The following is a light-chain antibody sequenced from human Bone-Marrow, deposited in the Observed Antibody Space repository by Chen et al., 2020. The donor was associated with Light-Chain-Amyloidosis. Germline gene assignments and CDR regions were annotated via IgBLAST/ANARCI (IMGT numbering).Light chain of an antibody. J-gene: IGLJ3*02. CDR2: DDS. CDR1: NIGSTS. V-gene: IGLV3-21*02. Sequence: SYVLTQPCSGAVAPGQTATIACGGNNIGSTSVHWYQQTPGQAPLLVVYDDSDRPSGIPERLSGSNSGKTATLTISRVEGGDEADYYCQVWDMSSDRPVFGGGTKLTVL. CDR3: QVWDMSSDRPV.